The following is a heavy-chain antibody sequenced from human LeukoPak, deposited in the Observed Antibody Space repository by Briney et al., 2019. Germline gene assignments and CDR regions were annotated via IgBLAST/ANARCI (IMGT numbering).Heavy chain of an antibody. Sequence: GGSLRLPCAASGFTFSSYAMHWVRQAPGKGLEWVAVISYDGSNKYYADSVKGRFTISRDNSKNTLYLQMNSLRAEDTAVYYCARGAGQEWLSDYFDYWGQGTLVTVSS. V-gene: IGHV3-30*01. CDR2: ISYDGSNK. D-gene: IGHD3-3*01. CDR1: GFTFSSYA. J-gene: IGHJ4*02. CDR3: ARGAGQEWLSDYFDY.